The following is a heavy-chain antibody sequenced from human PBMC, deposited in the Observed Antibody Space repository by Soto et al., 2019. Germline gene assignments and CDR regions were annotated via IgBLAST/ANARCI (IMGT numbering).Heavy chain of an antibody. CDR2: IIPIFGTA. CDR1: GGTFSSSS. V-gene: IGHV1-69*13. D-gene: IGHD6-19*01. J-gene: IGHJ4*02. Sequence: SVKVSCKASGGTFSSSSISWVRQAPGQGLEWVGGIIPIFGTANYAQKFQGRVTITADESTSTAYMELSSLRSEDTAVYYCASIEIAVAGTFYYFDYWGQGTLVTVSS. CDR3: ASIEIAVAGTFYYFDY.